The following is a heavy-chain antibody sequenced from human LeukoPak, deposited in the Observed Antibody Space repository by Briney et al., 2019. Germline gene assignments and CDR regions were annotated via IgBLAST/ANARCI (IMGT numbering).Heavy chain of an antibody. Sequence: GGSLRLSCAASGFTFSDYYMSWIRQAPGKGLEWVSYISSSGSTIYYADSVKGRFTISRGNAKNSLYLQMNSLRAEDTAVYYCAREGSSGWYSFDYWGQGTLVTVSS. D-gene: IGHD6-19*01. J-gene: IGHJ4*02. CDR3: AREGSSGWYSFDY. CDR1: GFTFSDYY. CDR2: ISSSGSTI. V-gene: IGHV3-11*01.